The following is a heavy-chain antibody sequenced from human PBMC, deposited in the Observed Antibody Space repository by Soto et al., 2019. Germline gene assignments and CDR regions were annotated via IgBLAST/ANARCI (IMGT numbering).Heavy chain of an antibody. Sequence: AASVKVSCKASGCTFSSYAISCVRQAPGQVLEWMGGIIPIFGTANYAQKFQGRVTITADESTSTAYMELSSLRSEDTAVYYCATNSGSSLGHAFDIWGQGTMVTVSS. J-gene: IGHJ3*02. CDR2: IIPIFGTA. CDR1: GCTFSSYA. V-gene: IGHV1-69*13. CDR3: ATNSGSSLGHAFDI. D-gene: IGHD1-26*01.